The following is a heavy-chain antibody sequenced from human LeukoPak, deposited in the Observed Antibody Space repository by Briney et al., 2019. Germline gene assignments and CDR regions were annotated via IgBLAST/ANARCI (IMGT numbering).Heavy chain of an antibody. V-gene: IGHV4-39*01. CDR3: ARHVRSNYAPLDY. D-gene: IGHD4-11*01. Sequence: SETLSLTCTVSGCSISSHGYYSAWIRQPPGKGLEWIGNIYYSGDTYYNPSLKSRVTISVDTSKNQFSLKLSSVTAADTAVYYCARHVRSNYAPLDYWGQGTLVTVSS. CDR2: IYYSGDT. CDR1: GCSISSHGYY. J-gene: IGHJ4*02.